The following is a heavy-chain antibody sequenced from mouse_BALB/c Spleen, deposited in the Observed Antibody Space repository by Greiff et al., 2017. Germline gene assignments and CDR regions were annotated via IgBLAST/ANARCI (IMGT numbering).Heavy chain of an antibody. J-gene: IGHJ3*01. Sequence: VQLQQSGAALMKPGASVKISCKATGYTFSSYWIEWVKQRPGHGLEWIGEILPGSGSTNYNEKFKGKATFTADTSSNTAYMQLSSLTSEDAAVYYCARRDYRYDGAWFAYWGQGTLVTVSA. V-gene: IGHV1-9*01. D-gene: IGHD2-14*01. CDR1: GYTFSSYW. CDR2: ILPGSGST. CDR3: ARRDYRYDGAWFAY.